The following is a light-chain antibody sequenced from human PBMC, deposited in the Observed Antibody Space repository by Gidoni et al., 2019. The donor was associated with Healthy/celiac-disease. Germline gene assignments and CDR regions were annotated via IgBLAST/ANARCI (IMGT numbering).Light chain of an antibody. Sequence: AIRMTQSPSSFSASTGDRVTITCRASQGISSYLDWYQQQPGKAPKLLIYAASTLQSGVPSRVSGSGSGTDFALTISCLQSEDFATYYCQQYYSYSWTFGQGTKVEIK. CDR2: AAS. CDR1: QGISSY. J-gene: IGKJ1*01. CDR3: QQYYSYSWT. V-gene: IGKV1-8*01.